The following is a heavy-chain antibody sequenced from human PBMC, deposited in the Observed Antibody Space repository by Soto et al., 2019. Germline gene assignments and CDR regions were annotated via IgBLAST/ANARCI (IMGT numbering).Heavy chain of an antibody. CDR3: ARMNVDSYQFYYAMDV. CDR1: GFSLTTGKMG. V-gene: IGHV2-26*01. Sequence: KESGPALVKPTETLTLTCTVSGFSLTTGKMGVSWIRQPPGKALEWLAHIFPDNERSYSTSLQGRLTISKDTSGSQVVLSMTNVDPVDTATYYCARMNVDSYQFYYAMDVWGQGTTVTVSS. J-gene: IGHJ6*02. CDR2: IFPDNER. D-gene: IGHD4-17*01.